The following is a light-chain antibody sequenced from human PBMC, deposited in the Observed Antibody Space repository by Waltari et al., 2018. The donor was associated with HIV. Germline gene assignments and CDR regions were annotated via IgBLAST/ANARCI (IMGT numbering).Light chain of an antibody. CDR3: QQNHSTPCT. Sequence: DIQMTQSPSSLSASVGDRVITTCRASQSIRSYLNWYQQKSGKAPKLLIYAASSSQTGVPLRFSGSGSGAEYNLTIISLQPEDFATYYCQQNHSTPCTFGQGTKVEIK. V-gene: IGKV1-39*01. J-gene: IGKJ1*01. CDR1: QSIRSY. CDR2: AAS.